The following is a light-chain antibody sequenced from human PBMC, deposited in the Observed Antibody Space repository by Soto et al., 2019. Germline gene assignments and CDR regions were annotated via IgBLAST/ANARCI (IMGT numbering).Light chain of an antibody. V-gene: IGKV3-11*01. CDR1: QSISSF. CDR3: QQRSTWPFT. CDR2: DAS. J-gene: IGKJ4*01. Sequence: EIVLTQSPATLSLSPGERATLSCRASQSISSFLAWFQQKPGQAPRLLIYDASNRATGIPARFSGSGSGTDFTLTISSLEPEDFAVYYCQQRSTWPFTFGGGTKLDIK.